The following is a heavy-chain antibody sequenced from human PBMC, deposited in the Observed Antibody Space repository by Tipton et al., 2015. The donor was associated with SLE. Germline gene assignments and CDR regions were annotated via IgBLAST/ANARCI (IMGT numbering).Heavy chain of an antibody. Sequence: LRLSCTVSGGSISSHYWSWIRQPPGKGLEWIGYIYYSGSTNYNPSLKSRGTISVDTSKNQFSLKLRSVTAADTAVYYCASSQHYYDTVRYFQHWGQGTLVTVSS. D-gene: IGHD3-22*01. V-gene: IGHV4-59*11. J-gene: IGHJ1*01. CDR3: ASSQHYYDTVRYFQH. CDR2: IYYSGST. CDR1: GGSISSHY.